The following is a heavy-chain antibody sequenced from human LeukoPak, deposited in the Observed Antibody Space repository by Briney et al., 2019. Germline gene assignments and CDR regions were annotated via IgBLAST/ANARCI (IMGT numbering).Heavy chain of an antibody. CDR2: IYYSGRT. CDR3: ARGTGTVEPAAIDWFDP. D-gene: IGHD2-2*02. V-gene: IGHV4-59*01. CDR1: GGSISSYY. J-gene: IGHJ5*02. Sequence: KPSETLSLTCTGSGGSISSYYWSSIRQPPGKGLEWIGHIYYSGRTNSNPSLKSRDTISLDTYQNQLSLKLSSVTAADTAVYYWARGTGTVEPAAIDWFDPWGQGTLVTVSS.